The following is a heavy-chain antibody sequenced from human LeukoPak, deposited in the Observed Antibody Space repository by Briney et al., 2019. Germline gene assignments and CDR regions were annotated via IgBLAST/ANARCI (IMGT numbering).Heavy chain of an antibody. V-gene: IGHV3-23*01. D-gene: IGHD3-22*01. CDR1: GFTLSSYA. Sequence: GGSLRLSCVVSGFTLSSYAMSWVRQAPGKGLEWVSAISGSGVTTHYAGSVKGRFSISRDNSKNSLYLQMNSLRAEDTAVYYCARGAYYYEDWGQGTLVTVSS. J-gene: IGHJ4*02. CDR3: ARGAYYYED. CDR2: ISGSGVTT.